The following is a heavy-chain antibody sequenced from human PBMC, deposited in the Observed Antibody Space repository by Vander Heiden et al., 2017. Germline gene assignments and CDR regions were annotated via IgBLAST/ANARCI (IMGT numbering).Heavy chain of an antibody. CDR3: AKGVSSSWYLYYYYGMDV. Sequence: QVQLVESGGGVVQPGRSLRLSCAASGFTFSSYGMHWVRQAPGKGLEWVAVISYDGSNKYYADSVKGRFTIPRDNSKNTLYLQMNSLRAEDTAVYYCAKGVSSSWYLYYYYGMDVWGQGTTVTVSS. CDR1: GFTFSSYG. CDR2: ISYDGSNK. J-gene: IGHJ6*02. V-gene: IGHV3-30*18. D-gene: IGHD6-13*01.